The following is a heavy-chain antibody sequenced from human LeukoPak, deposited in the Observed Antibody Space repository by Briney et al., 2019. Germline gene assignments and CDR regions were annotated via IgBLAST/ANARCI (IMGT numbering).Heavy chain of an antibody. J-gene: IGHJ4*02. CDR2: TYYRSKWYN. D-gene: IGHD5-18*01. Sequence: SQTLSLTCAISGDSVSRNWIRQSPSRGLEWLGRTYYRSKWYNDYAVSVKSRITINPDTSKNQFSLQLNSVTPEDTAVYYCARNLHTDFDYWGQATLVTVSS. CDR3: ARNLHTDFDY. CDR1: GDSVS. V-gene: IGHV6-1*01.